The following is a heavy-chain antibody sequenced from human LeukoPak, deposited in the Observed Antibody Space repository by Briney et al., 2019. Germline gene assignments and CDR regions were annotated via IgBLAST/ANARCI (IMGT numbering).Heavy chain of an antibody. CDR3: AAGVVATTNFDY. CDR2: IYSGGST. Sequence: GGSLRLSCAASGFTVSSNYMGWVRQAPGKGLEWVSVIYSGGSTYYADSVKGRFTISRDNPKNTLYLQMNSLRAEDTAVYYCAAGVVATTNFDYWGQGTLVTVSS. V-gene: IGHV3-66*01. J-gene: IGHJ4*02. CDR1: GFTVSSNY. D-gene: IGHD5-12*01.